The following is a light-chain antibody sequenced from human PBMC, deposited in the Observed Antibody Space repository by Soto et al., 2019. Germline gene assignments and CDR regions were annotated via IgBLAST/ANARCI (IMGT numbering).Light chain of an antibody. CDR2: GAS. Sequence: EVVMTQSPVTLSVSPGEGATLSCRASQSVISYLAWYQQKPGQAPRLLIYGASTRATEVPARFSGSGSGTEFTLTISSLQPEDFGVYYCQQYNNWPWLTFGGGTKVEI. J-gene: IGKJ4*01. V-gene: IGKV3-15*01. CDR1: QSVISY. CDR3: QQYNNWPWLT.